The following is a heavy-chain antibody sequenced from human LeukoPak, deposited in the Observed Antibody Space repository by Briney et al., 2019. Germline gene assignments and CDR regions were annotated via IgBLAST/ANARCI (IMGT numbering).Heavy chain of an antibody. Sequence: PSETLSLTCTVSGGSISSYYWSWIRQPPGKGLEWIGYIYCSGSTNYNPSLKSRVTISVDTSKNQFSLKLSSVTAADTAVYYCARDLLVITAPHDAFDIWGQGTMVTVSS. CDR3: ARDLLVITAPHDAFDI. CDR1: GGSISSYY. CDR2: IYCSGST. V-gene: IGHV4-59*01. D-gene: IGHD3-9*01. J-gene: IGHJ3*02.